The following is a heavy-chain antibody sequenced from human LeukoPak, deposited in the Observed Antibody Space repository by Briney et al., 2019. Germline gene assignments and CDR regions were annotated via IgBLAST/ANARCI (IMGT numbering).Heavy chain of an antibody. D-gene: IGHD2-15*01. CDR1: GFTFSSYW. V-gene: IGHV3-7*01. CDR2: IKQDGSEK. Sequence: GGSLRLSCAASGFTFSSYWMSWVRQAPGKGLEWVANIKQDGSEKYYVDSVKGRFTVSRDNAKNSLYLQMNSLRAEDTAVYYCARPFIYCSGGSCFAYWGQGTLVTVSS. J-gene: IGHJ4*02. CDR3: ARPFIYCSGGSCFAY.